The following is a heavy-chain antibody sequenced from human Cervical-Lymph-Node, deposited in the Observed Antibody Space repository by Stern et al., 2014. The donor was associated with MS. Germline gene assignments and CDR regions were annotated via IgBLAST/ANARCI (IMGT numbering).Heavy chain of an antibody. J-gene: IGHJ4*02. CDR2: LSYDGSYQ. V-gene: IGHV3-30*18. CDR3: AKVASSGSYVNPALDF. Sequence: VHLVESGGGVVQPGRSLRLACAASGFGLRAYGMHWVRQAPGKGLEWVAFLSYDGSYQNYADSVKGRFTISRDISKNTLYLQMISLKAEDTAVYYCAKVASSGSYVNPALDFWGQGTLVTVSS. D-gene: IGHD3-22*01. CDR1: GFGLRAYG.